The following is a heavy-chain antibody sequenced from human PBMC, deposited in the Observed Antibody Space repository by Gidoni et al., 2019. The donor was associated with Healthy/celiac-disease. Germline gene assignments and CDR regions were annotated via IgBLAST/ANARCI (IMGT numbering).Heavy chain of an antibody. CDR2: ISGSGGST. CDR1: GFTFSSYA. J-gene: IGHJ6*02. Sequence: EVQLLESGGGLVQPGGSLRLSCAASGFTFSSYAMSWVRQAPGKGLEWVSAISGSGGSTYYADSVKGRFTISRDNSKNTLYLQMNSLRAEDTAVYYCAKGRRVDFWSGYYKGDYYYYYGMDVWGQGTTVTVSS. CDR3: AKGRRVDFWSGYYKGDYYYYYGMDV. V-gene: IGHV3-23*01. D-gene: IGHD3-3*01.